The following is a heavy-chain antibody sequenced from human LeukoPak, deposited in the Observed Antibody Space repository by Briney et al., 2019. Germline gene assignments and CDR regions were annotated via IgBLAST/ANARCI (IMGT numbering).Heavy chain of an antibody. V-gene: IGHV4-30-4*01. Sequence: PSETLSLTCTVSGDSISSGDYYWSWIRQPPGKGLEWIGYIYYSGSTYYNPSLKSRVTISVDTSKNQFSLKLSSVTAADTAVYYCARTRDANAYYYYYGMDVWGQGTTVTVSS. CDR1: GDSISSGDYY. CDR3: ARTRDANAYYYYYGMDV. CDR2: IYYSGST. J-gene: IGHJ6*02. D-gene: IGHD2-2*01.